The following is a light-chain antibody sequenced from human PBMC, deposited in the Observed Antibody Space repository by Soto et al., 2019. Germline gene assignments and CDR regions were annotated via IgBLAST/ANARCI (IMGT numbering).Light chain of an antibody. J-gene: IGKJ5*01. CDR3: QQRSDWPIT. Sequence: EIVLTQSPATLSLSPGERATLSCRASQSVSSYLAWYQQKPGQAPRLLIYDASNGATGIPARFSGSGSGTDVTLTISSLEPEDFAVYYCQQRSDWPITFGQRTRLEIK. CDR2: DAS. V-gene: IGKV3-11*01. CDR1: QSVSSY.